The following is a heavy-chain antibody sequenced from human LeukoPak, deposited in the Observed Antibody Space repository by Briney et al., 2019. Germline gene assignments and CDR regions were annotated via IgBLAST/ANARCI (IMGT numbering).Heavy chain of an antibody. CDR1: GFTFSNYG. Sequence: GRSLRLSCVSSGFTFSNYGMHWVRQAPGKGLEGLALIWHDGSNKYYDDYVRGRVKISRDNSKNILYLKLNSLTAEDSGIYYCAKDGDAYIEYYYYYMDVWGKGTTVTVSS. V-gene: IGHV3-33*06. J-gene: IGHJ6*03. D-gene: IGHD5-24*01. CDR3: AKDGDAYIEYYYYYMDV. CDR2: IWHDGSNK.